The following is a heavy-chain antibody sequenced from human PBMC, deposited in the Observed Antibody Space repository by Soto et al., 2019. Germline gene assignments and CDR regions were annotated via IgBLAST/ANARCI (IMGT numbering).Heavy chain of an antibody. J-gene: IGHJ3*02. CDR3: ARDGRSGDYVEGAFDI. CDR1: GFTFSSYS. Sequence: GGSLRLSCAASGFTFSSYSMNWVRQAPGKGLEWVSSISSSSSYIYYADSVKGRFTISRDNAKNSLYLQMNSLRAEDTAVYYCARDGRSGDYVEGAFDIWGQGTMVTVSS. D-gene: IGHD4-17*01. CDR2: ISSSSSYI. V-gene: IGHV3-21*01.